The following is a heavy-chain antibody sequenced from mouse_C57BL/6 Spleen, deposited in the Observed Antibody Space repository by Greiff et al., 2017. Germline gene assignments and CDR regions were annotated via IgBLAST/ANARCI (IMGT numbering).Heavy chain of an antibody. CDR1: GFTFSSYA. J-gene: IGHJ1*03. CDR3: ARDYDGSSNYWYCDV. CDR2: ISDGGSYT. D-gene: IGHD1-1*01. V-gene: IGHV5-4*01. Sequence: EVKLVESGGGLVKPGGSLKLSCAASGFTFSSYAMSWVRQTPEKRLEWVATISDGGSYTYYPDNVKGRFTISRDNAKNNLYLQMSQLKSDVTTMYYCARDYDGSSNYWYCDVGGTGTTVTVSS.